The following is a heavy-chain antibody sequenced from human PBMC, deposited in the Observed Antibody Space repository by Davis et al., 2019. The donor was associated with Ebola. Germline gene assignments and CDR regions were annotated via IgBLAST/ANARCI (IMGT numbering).Heavy chain of an antibody. CDR2: ISYDGRSV. CDR1: GFSFSNFG. V-gene: IGHV3-30*18. Sequence: PGGSLRLSCAASGFSFSNFGMHWGRQAPGKGLEWMATISYDGRSVTYADSVKGRFTISRDYSKNTLYLQMNSLRTEDAAVYYCAKDRSNSWAFDYWGQGTPVTVSS. D-gene: IGHD2/OR15-2a*01. J-gene: IGHJ4*02. CDR3: AKDRSNSWAFDY.